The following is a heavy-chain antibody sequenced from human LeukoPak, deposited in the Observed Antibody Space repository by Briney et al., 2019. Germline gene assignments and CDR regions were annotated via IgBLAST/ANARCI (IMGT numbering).Heavy chain of an antibody. CDR3: ARAGTSIRGIKVY. Sequence: GASLRLSCAASGFTFSTYAMGWVRQAPGKGLEWVANIKEDGSEKYYVDSVKGRFTISRDNARNFLYLQMNSLRAEDTAVYYCARAGTSIRGIKVYWGQGTLVTVSS. V-gene: IGHV3-7*03. D-gene: IGHD3-10*01. CDR1: GFTFSTYA. J-gene: IGHJ4*02. CDR2: IKEDGSEK.